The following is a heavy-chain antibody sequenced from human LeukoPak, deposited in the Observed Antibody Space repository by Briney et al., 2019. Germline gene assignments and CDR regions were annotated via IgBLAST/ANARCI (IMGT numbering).Heavy chain of an antibody. D-gene: IGHD5-12*01. J-gene: IGHJ4*02. V-gene: IGHV3-11*01. CDR2: ISSSGSTI. CDR3: AGDLSGYDSY. Sequence: LSLTCTVSGGSISSSSYNWGWIRQAPGKGLEWVSYISSSGSTIYYADSVKGRFTISRDNAKNSLYLQMNSLRAEDTAVYYCAGDLSGYDSYWGQGTLVTVSS. CDR1: GGSISSSSYN.